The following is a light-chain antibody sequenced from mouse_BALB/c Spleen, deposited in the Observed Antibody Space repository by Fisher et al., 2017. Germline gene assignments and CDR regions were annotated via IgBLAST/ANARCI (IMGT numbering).Light chain of an antibody. CDR1: SSVSY. Sequence: IVITQTTAIMSASPGEKVTMTCSASSSVSYMYWYQQKPGSSPRLLIYDTSNLASGVPVRFSGSGSGNSYSLTISSMEGEDAATYYCQQFTSSPWTFGGGTKLEIK. CDR2: DTS. V-gene: IGKV4-55*01. CDR3: QQFTSSPWT. J-gene: IGKJ1*01.